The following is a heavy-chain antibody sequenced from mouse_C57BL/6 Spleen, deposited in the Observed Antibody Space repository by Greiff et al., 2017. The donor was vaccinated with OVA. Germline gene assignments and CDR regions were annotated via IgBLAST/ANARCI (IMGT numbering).Heavy chain of an antibody. CDR1: GFTFSSYA. CDR3: ARDSNSHFDY. V-gene: IGHV5-4*01. D-gene: IGHD2-5*01. J-gene: IGHJ2*01. Sequence: EVKLMESGGGLVKPGGSLKLSCAASGFTFSSYAMSWVRQTPEKRLEWVATISDGGSYTYYPDNVKGRFTISRDNAKNNLYLQMSHLKSEDTAMYYCARDSNSHFDYWGQGTTLTVSS. CDR2: ISDGGSYT.